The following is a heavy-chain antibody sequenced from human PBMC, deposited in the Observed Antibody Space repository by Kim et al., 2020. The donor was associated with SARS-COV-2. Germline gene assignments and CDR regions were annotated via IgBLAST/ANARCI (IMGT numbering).Heavy chain of an antibody. CDR1: GGSISSSNYY. V-gene: IGHV4-39*01. CDR2: IYYSGST. D-gene: IGHD3-3*01. J-gene: IGHJ6*02. CDR3: ASLYYDFWSAYFHPGPLDMDV. Sequence: SETLSLTCTVSGGSISSSNYYWGWIRQPPGKGLEWIGSIYYSGSTYYNPSLKSRVTISVDTSKNQFSLKLTSVTAADTAVYYCASLYYDFWSAYFHPGPLDMDVWGQGTTVTVSS.